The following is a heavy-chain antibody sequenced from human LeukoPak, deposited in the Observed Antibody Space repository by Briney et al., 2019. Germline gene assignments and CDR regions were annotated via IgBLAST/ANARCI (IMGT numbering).Heavy chain of an antibody. Sequence: ASVKVSCKASGYTFTSYDISWGRQAPGQGVEWRGWISAYNGNTNYAQNLQGRVIMTTDTSTSTAYMELRSLRSDDTAVYYCARAQIAVPVKVDYWGQGTLVTVSS. CDR3: ARAQIAVPVKVDY. CDR1: GYTFTSYD. CDR2: ISAYNGNT. J-gene: IGHJ4*02. D-gene: IGHD6-19*01. V-gene: IGHV1-18*01.